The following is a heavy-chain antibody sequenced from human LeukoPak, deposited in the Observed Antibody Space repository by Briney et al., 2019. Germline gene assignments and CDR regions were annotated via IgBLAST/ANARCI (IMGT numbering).Heavy chain of an antibody. CDR3: ARGRVLGVYSSGWYYDY. J-gene: IGHJ4*02. CDR1: EYTFTGYY. V-gene: IGHV1-2*02. CDR2: INPNSGGT. D-gene: IGHD6-19*01. Sequence: ASVKVSCKASEYTFTGYYMHWVRQAPGQGPEWMGWINPNSGGTNYAQKFQGRVTMTRGTSISTAYMELSRLRSDDTAVYYCARGRVLGVYSSGWYYDYWGQGTLVTVSS.